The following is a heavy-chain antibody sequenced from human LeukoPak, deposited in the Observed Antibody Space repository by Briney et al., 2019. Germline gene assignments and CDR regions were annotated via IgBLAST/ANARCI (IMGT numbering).Heavy chain of an antibody. CDR3: ARDLYDMLPTPDY. CDR1: GFIFSENA. J-gene: IGHJ4*02. CDR2: TDTNGWKT. Sequence: GGSLRLSCVASGFIFSENAMNWVRQAPGKGLEWISHTDTNGWKTYYADSVKGRFTISRDNAKNSLYLQMNSLRAEDTAVYYCARDLYDMLPTPDYWGQGTLVTVSS. V-gene: IGHV3-21*05. D-gene: IGHD2-8*01.